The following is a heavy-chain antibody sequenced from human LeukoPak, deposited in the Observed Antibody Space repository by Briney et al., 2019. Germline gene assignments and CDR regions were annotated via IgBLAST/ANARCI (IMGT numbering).Heavy chain of an antibody. V-gene: IGHV3-48*01. D-gene: IGHD1-26*01. J-gene: IGHJ4*02. Sequence: GGSLRLSCAASGFTFSSYTMYWVRQAPGKGLEWVSYISSSSSTIYYADSVKGRFTISRDNAKNSLYLRMNSLRAEDTAVYYCATIDGSYYGGFGYWGQGTLVTVSS. CDR3: ATIDGSYYGGFGY. CDR2: ISSSSSTI. CDR1: GFTFSSYT.